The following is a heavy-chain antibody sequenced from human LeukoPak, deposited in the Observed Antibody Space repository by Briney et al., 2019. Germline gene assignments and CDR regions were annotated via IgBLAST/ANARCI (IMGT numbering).Heavy chain of an antibody. J-gene: IGHJ1*01. CDR2: IYSGGST. CDR1: GFSVSSNH. V-gene: IGHV3-53*01. D-gene: IGHD2-21*02. CDR3: ARTDETAPAEDFQH. Sequence: PGGSLRLSCAASGFSVSSNHMSWVRQAPGEGLEWVSVIYSGGSTYYADSVKGRFTISRDNSKNTLYLQMKSLRAEDTAVYYCARTDETAPAEDFQHWGQGTLVTVSS.